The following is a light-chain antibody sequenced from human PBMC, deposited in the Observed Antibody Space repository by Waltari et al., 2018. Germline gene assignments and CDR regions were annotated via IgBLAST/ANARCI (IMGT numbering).Light chain of an antibody. V-gene: IGKV1-9*01. J-gene: IGKJ3*01. Sequence: DIQLTQSPSFLSASVGDRVTITCRTSQGISSYLAWYQQKPGKAPKRLIYAASTLQSGVPSRFSGSGSGTEFTLTISSRQPEDFATYDGQQLNSYPFTFGPGTTVDIK. CDR3: QQLNSYPFT. CDR2: AAS. CDR1: QGISSY.